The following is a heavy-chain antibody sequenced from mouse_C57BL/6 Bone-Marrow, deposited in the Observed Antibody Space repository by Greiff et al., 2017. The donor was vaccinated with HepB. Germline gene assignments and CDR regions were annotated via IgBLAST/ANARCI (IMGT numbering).Heavy chain of an antibody. CDR1: GYTFTSYG. CDR2: IYPRSGNT. CDR3: ARSGLLRYAMDY. Sequence: VQLQQSGAELARPGASVKLSCKASGYTFTSYGISWVKQRTGQGLEWIGEIYPRSGNTYYNEKFKGKATLTADKSSSTAYMELRSLTSEDSAVYFCARSGLLRYAMDYWGQGTSVTGSS. J-gene: IGHJ4*01. V-gene: IGHV1-81*01. D-gene: IGHD1-1*01.